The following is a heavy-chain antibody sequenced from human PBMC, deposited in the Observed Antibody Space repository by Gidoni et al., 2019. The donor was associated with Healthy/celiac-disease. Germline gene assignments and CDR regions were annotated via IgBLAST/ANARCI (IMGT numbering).Heavy chain of an antibody. CDR1: GGSFSGSY. CDR3: ARVNYDFWSGYYIGY. Sequence: QVQLQQWGAGLLKPSETLSLTCAVYGGSFSGSYWSWIRQPPGKGLEWIGEINHSGSTNYNPSLKSRVTISVDTSKNQFSLKLSSVTAADTAVYYCARVNYDFWSGYYIGYWGQGTLVTVSS. D-gene: IGHD3-3*01. J-gene: IGHJ4*02. CDR2: INHSGST. V-gene: IGHV4-34*01.